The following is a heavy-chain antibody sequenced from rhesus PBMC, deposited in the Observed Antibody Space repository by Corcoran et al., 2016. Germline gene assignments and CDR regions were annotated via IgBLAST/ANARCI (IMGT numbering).Heavy chain of an antibody. Sequence: QLQLQESGPGLVKPSETLSLTCAVSGYSISSGYGWSWIRQPPGTGLEWIGYISYSGSTSYNPSLKSRVTSSRDTSKNQFSLKLSSVTAADTAVYYCARDAGRGGLFGLPAWYFDLWCPGTPITISS. CDR2: ISYSGST. J-gene: IGHJ2*01. CDR1: GYSISSGYG. D-gene: IGHD3-3*01. CDR3: ARDAGRGGLFGLPAWYFDL. V-gene: IGHV4-122*02.